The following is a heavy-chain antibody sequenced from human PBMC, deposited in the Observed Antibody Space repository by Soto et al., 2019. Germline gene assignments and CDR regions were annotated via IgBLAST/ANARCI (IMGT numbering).Heavy chain of an antibody. J-gene: IGHJ6*02. CDR3: AKGDRDYYYYYYGMDV. V-gene: IGHV3-23*01. CDR1: GFTFSSYA. D-gene: IGHD3-22*01. Sequence: PGGSLRLSCAASGFTFSSYAMSWVRQAPGKGLEWVSAISGSGGSTYYADSVKGRFTISRDNSKNTLYLQMNSLRAEDTAVYYCAKGDRDYYYYYYGMDVWGQGTTVTVSS. CDR2: ISGSGGST.